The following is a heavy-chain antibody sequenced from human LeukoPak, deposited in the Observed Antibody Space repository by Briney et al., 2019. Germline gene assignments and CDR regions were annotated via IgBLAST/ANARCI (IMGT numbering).Heavy chain of an antibody. D-gene: IGHD2-15*01. CDR2: ISWDGGVT. J-gene: IGHJ4*02. Sequence: GGSLRLSCAVSGVTFDDYTMHWVRQAPGKGLEWDSLISWDGGVTYYADSVKGRFTISRDNSKNFLYLQMNSLRTEDTALYYCAKDLTFSGGTLGNWGQGALITVSS. CDR3: AKDLTFSGGTLGN. V-gene: IGHV3-43*01. CDR1: GVTFDDYT.